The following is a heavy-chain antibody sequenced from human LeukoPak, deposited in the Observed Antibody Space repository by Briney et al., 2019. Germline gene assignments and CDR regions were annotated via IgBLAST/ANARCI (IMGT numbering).Heavy chain of an antibody. Sequence: ASVKVSCKASGYTFTSYGISWVRQAPGQRLEWMGWINAGNGNTKYSQKFQGRVTITRDTSASTAYMELSSLRSEDTAVYYCAREDTSEAFDIWGQGTMVTASS. D-gene: IGHD1-26*01. V-gene: IGHV1-3*01. CDR3: AREDTSEAFDI. CDR2: INAGNGNT. J-gene: IGHJ3*02. CDR1: GYTFTSYG.